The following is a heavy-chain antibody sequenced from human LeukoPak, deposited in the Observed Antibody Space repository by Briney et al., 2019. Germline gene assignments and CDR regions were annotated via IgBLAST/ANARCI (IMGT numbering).Heavy chain of an antibody. V-gene: IGHV3-30-3*01. CDR3: ARGSLDILTGYGLDY. Sequence: GGSLRLSCAASGFTFSSYAMHWVRQASGKGLEWVAVISYDGSNKYYADSVKGRFTISRDNSKNTLYLQMNSLRAEDTAVYYCARGSLDILTGYGLDYWGQGTLVTVSS. CDR1: GFTFSSYA. CDR2: ISYDGSNK. D-gene: IGHD3-9*01. J-gene: IGHJ4*02.